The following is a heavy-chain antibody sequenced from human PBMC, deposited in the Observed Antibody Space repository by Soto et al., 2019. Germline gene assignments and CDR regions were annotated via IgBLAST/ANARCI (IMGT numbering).Heavy chain of an antibody. Sequence: SETLSLTCTVSGASVSSSYWSWIRQSPGKGLEWIGYVYHTGSTNYNPSLKSRVTISLDTSKSQFSLNLTSLTTADTAVYFCARGGNRYSNVASGVGGFDYWGQGSLVTVSS. CDR1: GASVSSSY. CDR3: ARGGNRYSNVASGVGGFDY. D-gene: IGHD5-12*01. J-gene: IGHJ4*02. V-gene: IGHV4-59*02. CDR2: VYHTGST.